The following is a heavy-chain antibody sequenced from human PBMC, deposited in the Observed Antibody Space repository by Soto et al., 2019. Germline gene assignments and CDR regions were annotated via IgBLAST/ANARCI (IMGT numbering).Heavy chain of an antibody. CDR2: ISGSGDST. CDR1: GFTFSSYA. CDR3: AKGSAVAGKSNYYGMDV. Sequence: GGSLRLSCAASGFTFSSYAMSWVRQAPGKGLEWVSAISGSGDSTYYADSVKGRFTISRDNSKNTLYLQMNSLRAEDTAVYYCAKGSAVAGKSNYYGMDVWGQGTTVTVSS. J-gene: IGHJ6*02. V-gene: IGHV3-23*01. D-gene: IGHD6-19*01.